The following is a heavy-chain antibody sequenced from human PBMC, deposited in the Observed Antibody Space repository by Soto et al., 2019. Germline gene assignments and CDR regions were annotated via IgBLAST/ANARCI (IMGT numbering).Heavy chain of an antibody. CDR1: GFTFSSYG. CDR3: AKIGDRGDCYFCYMDV. CDR2: ISYDGSNK. Sequence: GGSLRLSCAASGFTFSSYGMHWVRQAPGKGLEWVAVISYDGSNKYYADSVKGRFTISRDNSKNTLYLQMNSLRAEDTAVYYCAKIGDRGDCYFCYMDVWGKGTTVTVSS. V-gene: IGHV3-30*18. J-gene: IGHJ6*03. D-gene: IGHD2-21*01.